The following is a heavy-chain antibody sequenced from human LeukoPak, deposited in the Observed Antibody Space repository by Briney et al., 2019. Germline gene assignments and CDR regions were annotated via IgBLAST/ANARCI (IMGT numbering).Heavy chain of an antibody. Sequence: PGGSLRLSCAASGFTFSSYSVNWARQAPGKGLEWVSSISERSSYIYYADSMKGRFTISRDNAKNSLYLQMNSLRAEGTAVYYCARSTRRQNDAFDIWGQGTVVTVSS. J-gene: IGHJ3*02. CDR1: GFTFSSYS. V-gene: IGHV3-21*01. CDR3: ARSTRRQNDAFDI. CDR2: ISERSSYI.